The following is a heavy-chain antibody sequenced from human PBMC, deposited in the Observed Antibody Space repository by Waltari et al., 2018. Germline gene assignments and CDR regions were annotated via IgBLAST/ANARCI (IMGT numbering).Heavy chain of an antibody. J-gene: IGHJ3*02. V-gene: IGHV1-8*02. D-gene: IGHD3-22*01. CDR2: MNPNSGNT. Sequence: QVQLVQSGAEVKKPGASVKVSCKASGYTFTSYDINWVRQATGQGLEWMGWMNPNSGNTGYAQKFQGRFTMTRNTSISTAYMELSSLRSEDTAVYYCARGSRITMIVVVGTNAFDIWGQGTMVTVSS. CDR3: ARGSRITMIVVVGTNAFDI. CDR1: GYTFTSYD.